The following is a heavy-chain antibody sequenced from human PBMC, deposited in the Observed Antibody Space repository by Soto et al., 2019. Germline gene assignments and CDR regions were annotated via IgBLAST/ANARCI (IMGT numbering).Heavy chain of an antibody. CDR3: AGGTGWVFNS. Sequence: EVQLVESGGDVVQPGGSLRLSCAGSGFTFSSYWMTWVRQAPGRGLEWVAIIKQDGSVKHYADSVKGRFSVYRDNAKNSLYLQMDSLRGDDTAVYYCAGGTGWVFNSWGQGTLVTVSS. CDR2: IKQDGSVK. D-gene: IGHD6-19*01. J-gene: IGHJ4*02. V-gene: IGHV3-7*05. CDR1: GFTFSSYW.